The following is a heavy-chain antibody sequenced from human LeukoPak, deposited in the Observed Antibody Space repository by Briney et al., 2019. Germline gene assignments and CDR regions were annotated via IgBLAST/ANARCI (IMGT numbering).Heavy chain of an antibody. D-gene: IGHD6-19*01. J-gene: IGHJ3*02. V-gene: IGHV5-51*01. Sequence: PGESLKISCKASGYSFSTYWIAWVRQMPGKGLEWMGIIYPGDSDSRYSPSFQGQVTISADKSISTAYLQWSSLKASDTAMYYCARPQAGIAVAGRHAFDIWGQGTMVTVSS. CDR1: GYSFSTYW. CDR3: ARPQAGIAVAGRHAFDI. CDR2: IYPGDSDS.